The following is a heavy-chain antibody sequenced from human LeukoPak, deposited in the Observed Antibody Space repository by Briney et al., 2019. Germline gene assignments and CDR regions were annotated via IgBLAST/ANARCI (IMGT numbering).Heavy chain of an antibody. J-gene: IGHJ5*02. CDR3: ARVLRGEPRSNWFDP. V-gene: IGHV4-4*07. D-gene: IGHD1-14*01. CDR2: IYTSGST. Sequence: SETLSLTCTVSGGSISSYYWSWIRKPAGKGLEWIGRIYTSGSTNYNPSLKSRVTMSVDTSKNQFSLKLSSVTAADTAVYYCARVLRGEPRSNWFDPWGQGTLVTVSS. CDR1: GGSISSYY.